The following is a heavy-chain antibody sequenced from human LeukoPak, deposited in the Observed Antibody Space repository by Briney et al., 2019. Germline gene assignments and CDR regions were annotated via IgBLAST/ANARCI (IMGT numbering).Heavy chain of an antibody. CDR3: ARARSPDYYDSSGFQH. CDR1: GYTFTSYA. J-gene: IGHJ1*01. CDR2: IIPILGIA. D-gene: IGHD3-22*01. Sequence: SVKVSCKASGYTFTSYAIQWVRQAPGQGLEWMGRIIPILGIANYAQKFQGRVTITADKSTSTAYMELSSLRSEDTAVYYCARARSPDYYDSSGFQHWGQGTLVTVSS. V-gene: IGHV1-69*04.